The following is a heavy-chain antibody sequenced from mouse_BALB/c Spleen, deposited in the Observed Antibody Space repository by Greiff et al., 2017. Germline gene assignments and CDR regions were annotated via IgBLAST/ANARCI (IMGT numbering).Heavy chain of an antibody. CDR3: TRGEGYYDAMDY. Sequence: QVQLQQPGAELVKPGASVKMSCKASGYTFTSYWMHWVKQTPVHGLEWIGAIDPETGGTAYNQKFKGKATLTADKSSSTAYMELRSLTSEDSAVYYCTRGEGYYDAMDYWGQGTSVTVSS. CDR1: GYTFTSYW. D-gene: IGHD2-2*01. CDR2: IDPETGGT. J-gene: IGHJ4*01. V-gene: IGHV1-15*01.